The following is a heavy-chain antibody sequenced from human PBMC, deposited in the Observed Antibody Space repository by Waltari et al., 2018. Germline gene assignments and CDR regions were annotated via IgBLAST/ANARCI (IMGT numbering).Heavy chain of an antibody. V-gene: IGHV1-69*11. D-gene: IGHD6-13*01. CDR2: IMPKLGAT. CDR3: ARSIAAAGYYFDY. Sequence: QVQLVQSGAEVKKPGSSVRVSCRTSGGIFSTYSVTWIRQAPEQGLEWMGTIMPKLGATRYAQKFQGRLKITADESTSTAFMELRSLRSDDTAVYYCARSIAAAGYYFDYWGQGTLVTVSS. CDR1: GGIFSTYS. J-gene: IGHJ4*02.